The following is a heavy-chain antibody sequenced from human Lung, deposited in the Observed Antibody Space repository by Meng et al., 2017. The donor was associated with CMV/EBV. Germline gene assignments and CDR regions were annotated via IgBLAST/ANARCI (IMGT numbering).Heavy chain of an antibody. V-gene: IGHV4-30-4*01. CDR2: IHSTGST. Sequence: LRLXCTVSRDSMSSYGYNWSWIRQPPGEGLEWIGYIHSTGSTYYNPSLKGRITISIDTSRNQFSLELTSVTAADTAIYYCARVADPSVPYYFDFWGPGTXVTVSS. J-gene: IGHJ4*02. CDR3: ARVADPSVPYYFDF. CDR1: RDSMSSYGYN.